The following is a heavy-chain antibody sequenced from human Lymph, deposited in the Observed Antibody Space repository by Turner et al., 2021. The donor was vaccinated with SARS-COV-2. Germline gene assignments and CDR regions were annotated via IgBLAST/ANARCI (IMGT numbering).Heavy chain of an antibody. J-gene: IGHJ4*02. CDR2: IYSGGST. Sequence: EVQLVEYGGGLIQPGGSLRLSCAASGFTVSSNYMSWVRQAPGKGLECVSLIYSGGSTYYAYSVKGRFTISSATSKTTLYVKMNCLRAEHTAVYYCATPGLSSSSRDYWGQGTLVTVSS. V-gene: IGHV3-53*01. CDR3: ATPGLSSSSRDY. D-gene: IGHD6-6*01. CDR1: GFTVSSNY.